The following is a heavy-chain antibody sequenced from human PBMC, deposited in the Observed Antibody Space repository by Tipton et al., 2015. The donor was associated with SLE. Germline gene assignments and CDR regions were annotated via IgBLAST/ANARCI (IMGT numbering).Heavy chain of an antibody. CDR3: ARYFYDSSGVCLFDF. CDR2: IYYTGNT. V-gene: IGHV4-61*05. J-gene: IGHJ4*02. Sequence: TLSLTCTVSGGSISSSGYDWGWIRQPPGKGLEWIGYIYYTGNTNYNPSLKSRVTMSVDTSKSQFSLKLTFVSAADTAIYYCARYFYDSSGVCLFDFWGQGTLVTVSS. CDR1: GGSISSSGYD. D-gene: IGHD3-22*01.